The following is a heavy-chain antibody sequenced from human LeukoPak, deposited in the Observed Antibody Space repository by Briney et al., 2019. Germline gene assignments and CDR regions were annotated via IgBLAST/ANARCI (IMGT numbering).Heavy chain of an antibody. D-gene: IGHD3-16*01. J-gene: IGHJ4*02. V-gene: IGHV4-39*07. CDR1: GGSISSSSYY. Sequence: SETLSLTCTVSGGSISSSSYYWGWIRQPPEKGLEWIGNIYFSGSTYYNPSLKSRVTISVDTSKNQFSLILSSVTAADTAVYYCAREGGFYYWGQGTLVTVSS. CDR3: AREGGFYY. CDR2: IYFSGST.